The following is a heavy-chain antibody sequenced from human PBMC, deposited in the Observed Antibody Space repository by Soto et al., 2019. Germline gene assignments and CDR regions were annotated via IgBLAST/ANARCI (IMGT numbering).Heavy chain of an antibody. CDR2: IYYSGST. J-gene: IGHJ6*02. V-gene: IGHV4-39*01. D-gene: IGHD5-18*01. CDR1: GGSISSSSYY. CDR3: ACIFSGGYGYGFYYYGMAV. Sequence: PSETLSLTCTVSGGSISSSSYYWGWIRQPPGKGLEWIGSIYYSGSTYYNPSLKSRVTISVDTSKNQFSLKLSSVTAADTAVYYCACIFSGGYGYGFYYYGMAVWGQGTSVTVSS.